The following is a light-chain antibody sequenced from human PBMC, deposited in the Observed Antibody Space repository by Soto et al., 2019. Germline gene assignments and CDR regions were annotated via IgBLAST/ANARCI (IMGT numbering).Light chain of an antibody. CDR3: QQYNNWWT. CDR2: GAS. Sequence: DIVVTQSLATLSLYPVSRASLSCRASQSVNSNLAWYQQKPGQAPRLLIYGASTRATGIPARFSGSGSGTEFTLTISSLQSEDFAVYYCQQYNNWWTFGQGTKVDI. J-gene: IGKJ1*01. V-gene: IGKV3-15*01. CDR1: QSVNSN.